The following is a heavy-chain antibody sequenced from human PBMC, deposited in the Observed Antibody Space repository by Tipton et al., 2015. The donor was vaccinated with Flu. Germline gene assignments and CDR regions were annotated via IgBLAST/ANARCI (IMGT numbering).Heavy chain of an antibody. CDR1: GFSFSSFA. J-gene: IGHJ5*02. Sequence: SLRLSCAASGFSFSSFAMHWVRQAPGKGLDWVAVISSQGVDEYYADSVKGRFTVSRDNSNNILYLQMNSLRADDTAVYYCARSEYGSGSYYSTGLLVAWGQGTLVTVSS. CDR2: ISSQGVDE. CDR3: ARSEYGSGSYYSTGLLVA. V-gene: IGHV3-30-3*01. D-gene: IGHD3-10*01.